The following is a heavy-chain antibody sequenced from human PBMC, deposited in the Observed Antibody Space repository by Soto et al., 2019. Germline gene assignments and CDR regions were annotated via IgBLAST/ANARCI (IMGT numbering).Heavy chain of an antibody. J-gene: IGHJ3*02. Sequence: SETLSLTCTVSGGSISSGGYYWSWIRQHPGKGLEWIGYIYYSGSTYYNPSLKSRVTISVDTSKNQFSLKLSSVTAADTAVYYCARDEGYDILTGYWVGNAFDIWGQGTMVTVSS. CDR1: GGSISSGGYY. V-gene: IGHV4-31*03. D-gene: IGHD3-9*01. CDR2: IYYSGST. CDR3: ARDEGYDILTGYWVGNAFDI.